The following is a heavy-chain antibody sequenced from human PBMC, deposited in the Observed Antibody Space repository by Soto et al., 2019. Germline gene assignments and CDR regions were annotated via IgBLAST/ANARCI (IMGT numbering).Heavy chain of an antibody. V-gene: IGHV3-74*01. CDR3: ARVTPYYYYYMDV. J-gene: IGHJ6*03. CDR2: INNDGSST. Sequence: EVQLVESGGGLVQPGGSLRLSCAASGFTFSSYWMHWVRQAPGKGLVWVSRINNDGSSTSYADSVRGRFTISRDNAKNTLYLQMNSLRAEDTAVYYGARVTPYYYYYMDVWGKGTTVTVSS. CDR1: GFTFSSYW.